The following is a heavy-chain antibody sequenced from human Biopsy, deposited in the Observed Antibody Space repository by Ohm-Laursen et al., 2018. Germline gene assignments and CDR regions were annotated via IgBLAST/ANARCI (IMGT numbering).Heavy chain of an antibody. CDR1: GGSISSFY. Sequence: TLSLTWAVSGGSISSFYWTWIWQPPGKGPEWIGDISDSGSTNYKPSLKSRVIISVDTSKNQFSLNLSSVTAADTAVYYCARRGSGGRSFDHWGQGTLVTVSS. CDR2: ISDSGST. D-gene: IGHD2-15*01. CDR3: ARRGSGGRSFDH. V-gene: IGHV4-59*08. J-gene: IGHJ4*02.